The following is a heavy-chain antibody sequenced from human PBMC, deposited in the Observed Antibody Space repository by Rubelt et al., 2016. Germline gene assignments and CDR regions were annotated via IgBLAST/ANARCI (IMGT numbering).Heavy chain of an antibody. J-gene: IGHJ4*02. CDR2: IKHDGSER. CDR3: VRGPHALDF. Sequence: EVQLLESGGGLVQPGGSLRLSCAASGFIFTDYWMTWVRQAPGKGLQWVANIKHDGSERNYVDAVRGRFTISRDNTQNSLYLQRNNLRAEDTAVYYCVRGPHALDFWGQGTLVTVSS. CDR1: GFIFTDYW. V-gene: IGHV3-7*02.